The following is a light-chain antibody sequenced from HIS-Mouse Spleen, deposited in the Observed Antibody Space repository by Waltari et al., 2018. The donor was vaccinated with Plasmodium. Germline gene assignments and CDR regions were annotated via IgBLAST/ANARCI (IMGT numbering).Light chain of an antibody. CDR2: AAS. CDR1: QGISSY. CDR3: PRYSSYLLP. V-gene: IGKV1-8*01. Sequence: AIRMTQSPSSFSASTGDRVTITCRASQGISSYLAWYQQKPGKAPKLLIYAASTLQSGVPSVFLGSRSGPPFPLPLLFLLSSCFPSSCCPRYSSYLLPFGGGTQVEIK. J-gene: IGKJ4*01.